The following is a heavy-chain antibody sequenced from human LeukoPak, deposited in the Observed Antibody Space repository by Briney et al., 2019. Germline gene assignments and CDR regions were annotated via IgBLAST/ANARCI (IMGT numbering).Heavy chain of an antibody. D-gene: IGHD6-13*01. CDR1: GFTFNDYG. J-gene: IGHJ4*02. Sequence: GGSLRLSCAASGFTFNDYGMSWVRQAPGKGLEWVSGINWNGGSTGYADSVKGRFTISRDNAKNSLYLQMNSLRAEDTALYYCARVGQQLALDYWGQETVVTVSS. CDR2: INWNGGST. V-gene: IGHV3-20*04. CDR3: ARVGQQLALDY.